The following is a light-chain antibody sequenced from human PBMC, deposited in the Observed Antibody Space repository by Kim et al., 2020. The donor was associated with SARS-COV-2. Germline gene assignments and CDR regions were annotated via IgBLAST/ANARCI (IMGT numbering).Light chain of an antibody. V-gene: IGLV1-47*02. CDR3: AAWDDSLSGMV. CDR1: SSNIGSNY. CDR2: SNN. Sequence: QAVVTQPPSASGTPGQRVTISCSGSSSNIGSNYVYWYQQLPGTAPKLLIYSNNQRPSGVPDRFSGSKFGASASLAISGLRPEDEAPYYCAAWDDSLSGMVFGGGTQLTVL. J-gene: IGLJ3*02.